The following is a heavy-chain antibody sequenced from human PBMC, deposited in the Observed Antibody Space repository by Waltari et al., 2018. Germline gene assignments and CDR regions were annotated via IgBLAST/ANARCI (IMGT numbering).Heavy chain of an antibody. D-gene: IGHD2-2*01. J-gene: IGHJ4*02. V-gene: IGHV3-74*01. Sequence: EVQLVESGGGLVQPGGSLRLSCAASGFTFSSYWMHWVRQAPGKGLVWFSRINTDGGSTSYGDSVKGRFTITRDNAKNTLYLQMNSLRAEDTAVYYCAMGCSSTSGYGYWGQGTLVTVSS. CDR1: GFTFSSYW. CDR3: AMGCSSTSGYGY. CDR2: INTDGGST.